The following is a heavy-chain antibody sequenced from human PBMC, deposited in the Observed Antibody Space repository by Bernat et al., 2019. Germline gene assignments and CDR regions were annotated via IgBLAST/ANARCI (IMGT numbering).Heavy chain of an antibody. D-gene: IGHD5-24*01. CDR1: GFTFDSYA. CDR3: AKVVTRDGYNYYYGLDV. J-gene: IGHJ6*02. Sequence: EVQLLESGGGLVQPGGSLRLSCAASGFTFDSYAMNWVRQAPGKGLEWVSAISGSGGRTNYADSVKGRFSISRDNSKNTLNLQMNSLRGEDTAMYYCAKVVTRDGYNYYYGLDVWGQGTTVTVSS. CDR2: ISGSGGRT. V-gene: IGHV3-23*01.